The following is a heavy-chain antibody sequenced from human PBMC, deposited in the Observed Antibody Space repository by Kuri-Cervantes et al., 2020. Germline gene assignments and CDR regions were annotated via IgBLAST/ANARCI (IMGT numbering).Heavy chain of an antibody. V-gene: IGHV3-23*01. D-gene: IGHD6-19*01. CDR1: GFTVSSNY. J-gene: IGHJ4*02. CDR3: VVIAVADKTDY. Sequence: GGSLRLSCAASGFTVSSNYMSWVRQAPGKGLEWVSAISGSGGSTYYADAVKGRFTISRDNSKNTLYLQMNSLRAEDTAVYYCVVIAVADKTDYWGQGTLVTVSS. CDR2: ISGSGGST.